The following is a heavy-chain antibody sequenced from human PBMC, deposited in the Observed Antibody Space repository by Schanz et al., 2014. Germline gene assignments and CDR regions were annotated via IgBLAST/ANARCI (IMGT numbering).Heavy chain of an antibody. CDR2: ITTAGTKM. J-gene: IGHJ4*02. CDR3: ARDNSRWLVDW. Sequence: QVQLVESGGGVVQPGKSLRLSCAASGFTFSSYSMHWVRQAPGKGLEWVAAITTAGTKMYYADSVRGRFTVSRDNSKNTLYLEVNSLRPEDAALYCWARDNSRWLVDWWGQGTLVAFS. D-gene: IGHD6-19*01. CDR1: GFTFSSYS. V-gene: IGHV3-30-3*01.